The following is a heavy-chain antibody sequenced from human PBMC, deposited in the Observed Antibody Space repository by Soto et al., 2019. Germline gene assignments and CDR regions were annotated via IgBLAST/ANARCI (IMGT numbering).Heavy chain of an antibody. J-gene: IGHJ4*02. V-gene: IGHV4-30-4*01. D-gene: IGHD1-7*01. CDR2: IYYSGST. Sequence: KPSETLSLTCTVSGGSISSGDYYWSWIRQPPGKGLEWIGYIYYSGSTYYNPSLKSRVTISVDTSKNQFSLKLSSVTAADTAVYYCARISRNYGTYYFDYWGQGTLVTVSS. CDR1: GGSISSGDYY. CDR3: ARISRNYGTYYFDY.